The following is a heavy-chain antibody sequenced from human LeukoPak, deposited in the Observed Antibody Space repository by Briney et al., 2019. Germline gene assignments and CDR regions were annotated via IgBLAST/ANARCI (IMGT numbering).Heavy chain of an antibody. CDR1: GFTITTDW. J-gene: IGHJ4*02. D-gene: IGHD4-17*01. CDR2: INGDGTNI. CDR3: ARGYGDYGKYYFDS. V-gene: IGHV3-74*01. Sequence: PGGSLRLSCEASGFTITTDWMHWVRQDPGKGLVWGSRINGDGTNINYADSVKGRFTISRDNAKNSLYLQMNSLRAEDTAVYYCARGYGDYGKYYFDSWGQGTLVTVSS.